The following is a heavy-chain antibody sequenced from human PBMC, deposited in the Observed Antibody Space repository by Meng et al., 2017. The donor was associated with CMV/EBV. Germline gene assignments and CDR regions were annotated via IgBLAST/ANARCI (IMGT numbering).Heavy chain of an antibody. CDR3: AREEGIAARSDWFDP. J-gene: IGHJ5*02. CDR2: INPSGGST. V-gene: IGHV1-46*01. D-gene: IGHD6-6*01. CDR1: GYTVPSYY. Sequence: QVPLGRSGSEVKNRGDSVKVYCTASGYTVPSYYLHWVRHAPGQGLEWMGIINPSGGSTSYAQKFQGRVTMTRDTSTSTVYMELSSLRSEDTAVYYCAREEGIAARSDWFDPWGQGTLVTGSS.